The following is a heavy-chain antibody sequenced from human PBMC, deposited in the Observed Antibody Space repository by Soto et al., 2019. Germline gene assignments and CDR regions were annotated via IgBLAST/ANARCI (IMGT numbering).Heavy chain of an antibody. J-gene: IGHJ4*02. V-gene: IGHV3-30*18. Sequence: QVQLVESGGGVVQPGRSLRLSCAASGFIFSSYGIHWVRQAPGKGLEWVASISYDGSDKYYADSVKGRFTISRDNSKDTLYLQMASRRAVGTAVYYCAKTPWERDYSHYFDFWGQGALVTVSS. D-gene: IGHD1-26*01. CDR2: ISYDGSDK. CDR3: AKTPWERDYSHYFDF. CDR1: GFIFSSYG.